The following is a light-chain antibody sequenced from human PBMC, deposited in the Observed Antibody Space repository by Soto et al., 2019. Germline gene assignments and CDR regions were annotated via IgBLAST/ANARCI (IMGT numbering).Light chain of an antibody. J-gene: IGKJ3*01. CDR3: HQYGSSPIFT. V-gene: IGKV3-20*01. CDR2: GAS. CDR1: QSVSSSY. Sequence: EIVLTQSPGTLSLSPGERATLSCRASQSVSSSYLAWSQQKPGQAPRLLIYGASSRDTGIPDRFSGSGSGTDFTLIISRLEPEDFAVYYCHQYGSSPIFTCGPGTNVDI.